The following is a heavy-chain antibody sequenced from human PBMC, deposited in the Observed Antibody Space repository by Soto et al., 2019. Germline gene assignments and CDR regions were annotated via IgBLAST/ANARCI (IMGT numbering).Heavy chain of an antibody. CDR2: ISGSGGNT. Sequence: EVQLLESGGGLVQPGGSLRLSCAASGFTFSSYAMSLVRQAPGKGLEWVSAISGSGGNTYYADSVKGRFTISRDKSKNTLYLQMNSLRAEDTALYYCAKDPRDCSSTSCYDYWGQGTLVTVSS. CDR3: AKDPRDCSSTSCYDY. D-gene: IGHD2-2*01. V-gene: IGHV3-23*01. J-gene: IGHJ4*02. CDR1: GFTFSSYA.